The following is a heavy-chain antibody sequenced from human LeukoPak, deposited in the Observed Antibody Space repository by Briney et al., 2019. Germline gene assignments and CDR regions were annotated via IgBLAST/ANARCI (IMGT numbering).Heavy chain of an antibody. V-gene: IGHV4-39*07. CDR3: AKDTYYNNSSTRGY. J-gene: IGHJ4*02. CDR1: GGSISSRRYY. CDR2: IYYSERT. D-gene: IGHD3-22*01. Sequence: SETLSLTCTLSGGSISSRRYYWGCISQPPGKGLEWLVSIYYSERTYYNPSLKSRVTISIDTSKNQFSLKVNTVTAADTAVYYCAKDTYYNNSSTRGYWGQGTLVTVSS.